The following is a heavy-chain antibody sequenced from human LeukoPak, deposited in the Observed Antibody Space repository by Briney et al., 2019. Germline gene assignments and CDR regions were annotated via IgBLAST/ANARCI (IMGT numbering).Heavy chain of an antibody. V-gene: IGHV3-21*04. Sequence: GGSLRLSCAASGFIFSSYSMNWVRQAPGKGLEWVSTISSSSTYIYYADSLKGRFTISRDNAKNSLYLQMNSLRAEDTAVYYCAKGPTLRYFDWLLVWGQGTLVTVSS. CDR2: ISSSSTYI. CDR1: GFIFSSYS. D-gene: IGHD3-9*01. CDR3: AKGPTLRYFDWLLV. J-gene: IGHJ4*02.